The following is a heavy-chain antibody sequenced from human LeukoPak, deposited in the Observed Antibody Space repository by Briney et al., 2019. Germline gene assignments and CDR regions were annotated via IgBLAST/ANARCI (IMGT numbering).Heavy chain of an antibody. J-gene: IGHJ4*02. V-gene: IGHV3-7*04. Sequence: SVKGRFTISRDNAKNSLYLQMNSLRAEDTAVYYCARDTRGYFDYWGQGTLVTVSS. CDR3: ARDTRGYFDY.